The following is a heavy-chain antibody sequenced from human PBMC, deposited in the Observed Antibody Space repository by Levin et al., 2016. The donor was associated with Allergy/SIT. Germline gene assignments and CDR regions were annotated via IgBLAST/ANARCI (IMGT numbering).Heavy chain of an antibody. CDR1: GGSISSYY. J-gene: IGHJ4*02. CDR3: ARQHIGSGYYLIDY. D-gene: IGHD3-22*01. V-gene: IGHV4-59*01. Sequence: SETLSLTCTVSGGSISSYYWSWIRQPPGKGLEWIGYIYYSGSTNYNPSLKSRVTISVDTSKNQFSLKLSSVTAADTAVYYCARQHIGSGYYLIDYWGQGTLVTVSS. CDR2: IYYSGST.